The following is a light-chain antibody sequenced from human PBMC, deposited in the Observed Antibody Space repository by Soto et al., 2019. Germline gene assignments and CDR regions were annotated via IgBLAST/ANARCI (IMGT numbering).Light chain of an antibody. Sequence: EGLLTQSPATLSFTPGESATLSCRASQPINTYLGWYQQKSGQSPRLLIYDASNRAADIPARFSASGFGTDFTLTISSLKPEDFGTYFCHHRSNWPPEDTFGQGTKLEI. J-gene: IGKJ2*01. CDR2: DAS. V-gene: IGKV3-11*01. CDR3: HHRSNWPPEDT. CDR1: QPINTY.